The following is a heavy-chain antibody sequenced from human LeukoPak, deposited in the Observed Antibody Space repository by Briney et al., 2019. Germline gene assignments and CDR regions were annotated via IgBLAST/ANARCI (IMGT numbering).Heavy chain of an antibody. CDR3: ARGEQWLKRGAFDI. D-gene: IGHD6-19*01. J-gene: IGHJ3*02. V-gene: IGHV1-18*01. Sequence: ASVKVSCEASGYTFTSYGISWVRQAPGQGLEWMGWISAYNGNTNYAQKLQGRVTMTTDTSTSTAYMELRSLRSDDTAVYYCARGEQWLKRGAFDIWGQGTMVTVSS. CDR1: GYTFTSYG. CDR2: ISAYNGNT.